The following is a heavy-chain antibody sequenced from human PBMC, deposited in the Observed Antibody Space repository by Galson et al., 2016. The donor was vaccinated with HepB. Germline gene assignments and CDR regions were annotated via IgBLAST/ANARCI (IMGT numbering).Heavy chain of an antibody. V-gene: IGHV5-51*01. J-gene: IGHJ4*02. CDR2: LYPGDSDT. CDR1: GYNFATFW. CDR3: ARQGPVTTSSQPSDY. Sequence: QSGAEVKKPGESLMISCKGSGYNFATFWIGWVRQMPGKGLEWMGLLYPGDSDTRYSPSFQGQVTISADTSLNTAYLQWTSLKASDTATYYCARQGPVTTSSQPSDYWGQGTPVIVSP. D-gene: IGHD4-17*01.